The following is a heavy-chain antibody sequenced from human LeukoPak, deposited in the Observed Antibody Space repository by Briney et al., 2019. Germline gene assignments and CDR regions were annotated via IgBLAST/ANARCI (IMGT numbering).Heavy chain of an antibody. V-gene: IGHV4-39*07. J-gene: IGHJ4*02. CDR3: AGDVVGATVRNFDY. Sequence: SGTLSLTCTVSGGSISSSSYYRGWIRQPPGKGLEWIGSIYYSGSTYYNPSLKSRVTISVDTSKNQFSLKLSSVTAADTAVYYCAGDVVGATVRNFDYWGQGTLVTVSS. D-gene: IGHD1-26*01. CDR1: GGSISSSSYY. CDR2: IYYSGST.